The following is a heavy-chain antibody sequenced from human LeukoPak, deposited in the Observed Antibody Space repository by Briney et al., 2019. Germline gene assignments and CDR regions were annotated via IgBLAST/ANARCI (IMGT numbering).Heavy chain of an antibody. CDR1: GFTFSYYN. CDR2: ISNSNNTI. V-gene: IGHV3-48*01. CDR3: ARDSPFCSSTSCHDPFDY. D-gene: IGHD2-2*01. Sequence: GGSLRLSCAASGFTFSYYNMNWVRQAPGKGLEWVSYISNSNNTIYYADSVKGRFTISRDNAKNSLYLQMNSLRAEGTAVYYCARDSPFCSSTSCHDPFDYWGQGTLVTVSS. J-gene: IGHJ4*02.